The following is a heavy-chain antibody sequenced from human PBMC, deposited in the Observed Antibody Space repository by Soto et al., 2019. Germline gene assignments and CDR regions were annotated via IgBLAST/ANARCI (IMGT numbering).Heavy chain of an antibody. D-gene: IGHD2-21*01. J-gene: IGHJ4*02. CDR1: GFTFSSYG. Sequence: GGSLRLSCAASGFTFSSYGMHWIRQAPGKGLEWLSHISPKSTYRNYADSVKGRFTISRDNTKSPLFLQMNSLGVEDTAVYYCARGGGGGLFEHWGQGVLVTVSS. V-gene: IGHV3-21*05. CDR2: ISPKSTYR. CDR3: ARGGGGGLFEH.